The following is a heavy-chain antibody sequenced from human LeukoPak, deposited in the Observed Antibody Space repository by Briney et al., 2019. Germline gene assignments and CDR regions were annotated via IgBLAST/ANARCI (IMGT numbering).Heavy chain of an antibody. Sequence: PGGSLRLSCAASGFTFSSYEMNWVRQAPGKGLEWVSYISSSGSTIYYADSVKGRFTISRDNSKNTLYLQMNSLRAEDTAVYYCAKAPNSGYDFDYWGQGTLVTVSS. V-gene: IGHV3-48*03. CDR3: AKAPNSGYDFDY. D-gene: IGHD5-12*01. CDR2: ISSSGSTI. CDR1: GFTFSSYE. J-gene: IGHJ4*02.